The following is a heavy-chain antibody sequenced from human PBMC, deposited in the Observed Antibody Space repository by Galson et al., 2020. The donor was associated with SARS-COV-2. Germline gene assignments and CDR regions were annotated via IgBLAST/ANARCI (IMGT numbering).Heavy chain of an antibody. D-gene: IGHD6-19*01. J-gene: IGHJ4*02. CDR1: GFTFNNYA. V-gene: IGHV3-23*01. CDR3: AKDDTSAWPTRFDS. Sequence: GGSLRLSCAASGFTFNNYAMNWVRQAPGKGLEWVSAISGNGASTYYPDSVKGRFTISRDNSKNTLYLQMNSLRAADTAVYYCAKDDTSAWPTRFDSWGQGTLVTVSS. CDR2: ISGNGAST.